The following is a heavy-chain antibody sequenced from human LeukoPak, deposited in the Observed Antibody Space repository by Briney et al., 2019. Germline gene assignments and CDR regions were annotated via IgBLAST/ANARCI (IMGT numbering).Heavy chain of an antibody. CDR2: IKQDGSEK. D-gene: IGHD5-18*01. CDR1: GFTFSSYW. Sequence: GGSLRLSCAASGFTFSSYWMSWVRQAPGKGLEWVANIKQDGSEKSYVDSVKGRFTISRDNAKTSLYLQMNSLRAEDTAVYYCARDLSGIAGYTYGRGIDYWGQGTLVTVSS. J-gene: IGHJ4*02. CDR3: ARDLSGIAGYTYGRGIDY. V-gene: IGHV3-7*01.